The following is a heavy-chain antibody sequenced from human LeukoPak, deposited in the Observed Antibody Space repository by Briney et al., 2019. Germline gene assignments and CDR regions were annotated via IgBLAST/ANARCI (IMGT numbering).Heavy chain of an antibody. Sequence: GASVKVSCKASGYTFTSYAMNWVRQAPGQGLEWMGWINTNTGNPTYAQGFTGRFVFSLDTSVSTAYLQISSLKAEDTAVYYCARLTNLPGYSRKTLLDYWGQGTLVTVYS. D-gene: IGHD6-13*01. CDR2: INTNTGNP. CDR3: ARLTNLPGYSRKTLLDY. CDR1: GYTFTSYA. V-gene: IGHV7-4-1*02. J-gene: IGHJ4*02.